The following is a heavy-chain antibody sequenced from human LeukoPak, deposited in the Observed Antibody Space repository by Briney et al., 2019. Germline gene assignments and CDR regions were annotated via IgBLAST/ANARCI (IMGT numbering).Heavy chain of an antibody. J-gene: IGHJ4*02. CDR1: GGSFSGYY. CDR3: ARDHPYYDSSGF. V-gene: IGHV4-34*01. D-gene: IGHD3-22*01. CDR2: INHSGST. Sequence: SETLSLTCAVYGGSFSGYYWSWIGQPPGKGVEWIGEINHSGSTNYNPSLKSRVTISVDTSKNQFSLKLSSVTAADTAVYYCARDHPYYDSSGFWGQGTLVTVSS.